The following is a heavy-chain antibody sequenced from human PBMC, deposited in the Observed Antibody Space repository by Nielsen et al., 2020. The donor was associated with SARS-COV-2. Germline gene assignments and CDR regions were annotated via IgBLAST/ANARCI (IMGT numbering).Heavy chain of an antibody. J-gene: IGHJ4*02. CDR3: ARLGTAAGLDY. CDR1: GFTFSSYS. D-gene: IGHD6-13*01. CDR2: VSSSSSYI. V-gene: IGHV3-21*01. Sequence: GGSLRLSCAASGFTFSSYSMNWVRQAPGKGLEWVSSVSSSSSYIYYADSVKGRFTISRDNAKNSLYLQMNSLRAEDTAVYYCARLGTAAGLDYWGQGTLVTVSS.